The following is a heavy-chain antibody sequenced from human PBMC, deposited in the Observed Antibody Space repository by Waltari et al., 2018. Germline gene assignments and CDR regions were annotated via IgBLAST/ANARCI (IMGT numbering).Heavy chain of an antibody. CDR2: ISSNGGNT. CDR3: ARGQSSGAPDY. Sequence: EVQLVESGGNLVEPGGSLRLSCAASGFTFDTYAMHWVRQAPGKGLEYVSGISSNGGNTYYANSVKGRFTISRDNSKNTLYLQMGSLRAEDMAVYYCARGQSSGAPDYWGQGTLVTVSS. J-gene: IGHJ4*02. D-gene: IGHD3-10*01. V-gene: IGHV3-64*01. CDR1: GFTFDTYA.